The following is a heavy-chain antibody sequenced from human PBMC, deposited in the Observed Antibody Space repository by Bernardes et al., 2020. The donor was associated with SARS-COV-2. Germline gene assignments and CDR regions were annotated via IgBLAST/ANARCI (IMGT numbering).Heavy chain of an antibody. Sequence: SETLSLTCAVYGGSFSGYSWSWIRQPPGKGLEWIGEINHSGSTNYNPSLKSRVTISVDTSENQFSLKLSSVTAADTAVYYCARGRNRFYYDSSGYYYWGQGTLVTVSS. V-gene: IGHV4-34*01. D-gene: IGHD3-22*01. J-gene: IGHJ4*02. CDR1: GGSFSGYS. CDR3: ARGRNRFYYDSSGYYY. CDR2: INHSGST.